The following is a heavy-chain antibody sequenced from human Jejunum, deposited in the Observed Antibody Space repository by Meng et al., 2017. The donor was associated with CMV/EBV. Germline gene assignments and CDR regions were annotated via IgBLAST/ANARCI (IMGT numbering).Heavy chain of an antibody. D-gene: IGHD3-10*01. V-gene: IGHV3-7*01. CDR2: INQDGSSK. CDR3: GGPPLSG. J-gene: IGHJ4*02. CDR1: GFIFRNYW. Sequence: GLSFAASGFIFRNYWMSWVRQAPGRGLEWVANINQDGSSKDYVASVKGRFAISRDNANNLLHLQMNNLRAEDTAVYYCGGPPLSGGGQGTLVTVSS.